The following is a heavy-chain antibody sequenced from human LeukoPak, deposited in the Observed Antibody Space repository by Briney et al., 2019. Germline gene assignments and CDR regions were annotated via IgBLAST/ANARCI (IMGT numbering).Heavy chain of an antibody. CDR2: INHSGST. CDR3: ARGLGYSYGFGKYYFDY. D-gene: IGHD5-18*01. Sequence: SETLSLTCAVYGGSFSGYYWSWICQPPGKGLEWIGEINHSGSTNYNPSLKSRVTISVDTSKNQFSLKLSSVTAADTAVYYCARGLGYSYGFGKYYFDYWGQGTLVTVSS. J-gene: IGHJ4*02. V-gene: IGHV4-34*01. CDR1: GGSFSGYY.